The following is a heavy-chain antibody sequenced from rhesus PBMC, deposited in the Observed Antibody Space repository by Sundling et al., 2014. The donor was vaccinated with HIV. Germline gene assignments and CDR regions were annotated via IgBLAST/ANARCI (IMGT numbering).Heavy chain of an antibody. CDR2: INGNSGST. D-gene: IGHD3-28*01. V-gene: IGHV4-80*01. J-gene: IGHJ4*01. CDR3: ARGGSYYYDSGYFDY. CDR1: GASMSSYW. Sequence: QVQLQESGPGLVKPSETLSLTCTVSGASMSSYWWSWIRQPPGNGLEWIGEINGNSGSTNYNPSLKSRVTISRDTSKNQFSLKLSSVTAADTAVYYCARGGSYYYDSGYFDYWGQGVLVTVSS.